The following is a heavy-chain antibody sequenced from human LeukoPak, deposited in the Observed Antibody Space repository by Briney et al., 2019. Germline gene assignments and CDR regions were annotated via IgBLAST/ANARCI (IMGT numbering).Heavy chain of an antibody. J-gene: IGHJ4*02. V-gene: IGHV3-21*01. CDR2: ISSSSSYI. CDR1: GFTFSSYS. CDR3: ARDRGPWGPGGSYSY. Sequence: KAGGSLRLSCAASGFTFSSYSMNWVRQAPGKGLEWVSSISSSSSYIYYADSVKGRFTISRDNAKNSLYLQMNSLRAEDTAVYYCARDRGPWGPGGSYSYWGQGTLVTVSS. D-gene: IGHD1-26*01.